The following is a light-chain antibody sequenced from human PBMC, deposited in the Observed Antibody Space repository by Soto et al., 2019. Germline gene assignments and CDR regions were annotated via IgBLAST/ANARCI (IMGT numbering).Light chain of an antibody. J-gene: IGKJ2*01. CDR3: QQYDNVPYT. Sequence: MTQSPATLSVSPGERATLSCRASQSVSSNLAWYQQKPGKAPKLLIYDASDVETGVPSSFSGSGSGTDFTFTISSLQPEDIATYYCQQYDNVPYTFGQGTKLEIK. V-gene: IGKV1-33*01. CDR2: DAS. CDR1: QSVSSN.